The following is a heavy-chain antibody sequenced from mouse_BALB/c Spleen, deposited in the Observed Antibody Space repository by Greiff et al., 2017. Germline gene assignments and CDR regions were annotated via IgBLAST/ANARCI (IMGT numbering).Heavy chain of an antibody. Sequence: EVQLQESGAELVRSGASVKLSCTASGFNIKDYYMHWVKQRPEQGLEWIGWIDPENGDTEYAPKFQGKATMTADTSSNTAYLQLSSLTSEDSAVYYCARRERRGYAMDYWGQGTSVTVSS. CDR1: GFNIKDYY. D-gene: IGHD3-3*01. J-gene: IGHJ4*01. CDR2: IDPENGDT. CDR3: ARRERRGYAMDY. V-gene: IGHV14-4*02.